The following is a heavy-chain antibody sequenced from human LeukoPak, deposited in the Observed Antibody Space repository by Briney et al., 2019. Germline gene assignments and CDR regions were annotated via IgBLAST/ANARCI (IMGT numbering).Heavy chain of an antibody. D-gene: IGHD2-2*01. J-gene: IGHJ6*04. CDR3: AKGGYCSSTSCYSHYYGMDV. CDR2: IWYDGSNK. V-gene: IGHV3-33*06. Sequence: GGSLRLSCAASGFTFSSYGMHWVRQAPGKGLEWVAVIWYDGSNKYYADSVKGRFTISRDNSKNTLYLQMNSLRAEDTAVYYCAKGGYCSSTSCYSHYYGMDVWGKGTTVTVSS. CDR1: GFTFSSYG.